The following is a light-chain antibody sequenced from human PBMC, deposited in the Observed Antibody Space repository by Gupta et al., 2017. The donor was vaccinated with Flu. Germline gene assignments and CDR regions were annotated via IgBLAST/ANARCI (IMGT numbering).Light chain of an antibody. CDR3: QVWETRSDNHVV. CDR2: DVT. CDR1: NIGSNS. V-gene: IGLV3-21*03. Sequence: SSVMTQPPSASVAPGKTARITCGGDNIGSNSVHWYQQKPGQAPLLVVYDVTDRPSGIPERGSASNSGTTATLTITRVDAGEEDAYYCQVWETRSDNHVVFGGGTKLTVL. J-gene: IGLJ2*01.